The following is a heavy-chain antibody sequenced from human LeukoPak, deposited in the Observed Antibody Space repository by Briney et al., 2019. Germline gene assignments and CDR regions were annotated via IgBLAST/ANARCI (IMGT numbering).Heavy chain of an antibody. CDR3: GNEVRTTSH. CDR2: ISGSARTT. D-gene: IGHD4-11*01. CDR1: GFTFSTYA. Sequence: AGSLRLSCAASGFTFSTYAMTWVRQAPGKGLEWVSAISGSARTTYYADSVKGRFPISTDNDKNTLYLQMNSLRAEDTAVYYCGNEVRTTSHWGQGTLVTVSS. J-gene: IGHJ4*02. V-gene: IGHV3-23*01.